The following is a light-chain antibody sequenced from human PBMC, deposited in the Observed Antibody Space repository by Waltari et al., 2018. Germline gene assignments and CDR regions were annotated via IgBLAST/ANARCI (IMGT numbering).Light chain of an antibody. J-gene: IGLJ3*02. Sequence: QLVLTQSPSASASLGASVKLTCTLSSGHSSNVIAWHQQQPEKGPRYLMKVNSDGSHSKGDGIPERCSGSSAGAERYLTSASLQSEDEADYYCQTEGHGTWVFGGGTKLTVL. V-gene: IGLV4-69*01. CDR2: VNSDGSH. CDR3: QTEGHGTWV. CDR1: SGHSSNV.